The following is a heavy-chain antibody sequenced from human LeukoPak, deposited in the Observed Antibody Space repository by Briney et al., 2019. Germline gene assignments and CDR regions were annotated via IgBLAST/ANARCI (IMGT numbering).Heavy chain of an antibody. D-gene: IGHD3-10*01. CDR1: GFTFSTYW. Sequence: GGSLRLSCAASGFTFSTYWMTWVRPAPGKGLEWVANINEDGSEKNYVDSVKGRFTISRDNAKNSLSLQVESLRVEDTAVYYCATRSQAPANWGQGTLVTVSS. CDR2: INEDGSEK. J-gene: IGHJ4*02. CDR3: ATRSQAPAN. V-gene: IGHV3-7*01.